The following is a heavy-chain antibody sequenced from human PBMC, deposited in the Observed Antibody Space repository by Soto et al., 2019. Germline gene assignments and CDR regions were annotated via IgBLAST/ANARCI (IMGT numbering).Heavy chain of an antibody. CDR2: INPNSGGT. J-gene: IGHJ6*02. D-gene: IGHD3-10*01. CDR3: ARDGHGSGSYASYYYYGMDV. V-gene: IGHV1-2*04. CDR1: GYTFTGYY. Sequence: GASVKVSCKASGYTFTGYYMHWVRQAPGQGLEWMGWINPNSGGTNYAQKFQGWVTMTRDTSISTAYMELSRLRSDDTAVYYCARDGHGSGSYASYYYYGMDVWGQGTTVTVSS.